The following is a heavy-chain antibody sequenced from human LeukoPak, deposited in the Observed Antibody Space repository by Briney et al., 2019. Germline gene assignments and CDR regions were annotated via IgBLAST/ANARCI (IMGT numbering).Heavy chain of an antibody. CDR1: GYTFTSYY. Sequence: ASVKVSCKASGYTFTSYYMHWVRQAPGQGLEWMGIINPSGGSTSYAQKFQGRVTMTRDTPTSTVYMELSSLRSEDTAVYYCARDPLLRFLEWSTLTGWFDPWGQGTLVTVSS. J-gene: IGHJ5*02. V-gene: IGHV1-46*01. CDR3: ARDPLLRFLEWSTLTGWFDP. CDR2: INPSGGST. D-gene: IGHD3-3*01.